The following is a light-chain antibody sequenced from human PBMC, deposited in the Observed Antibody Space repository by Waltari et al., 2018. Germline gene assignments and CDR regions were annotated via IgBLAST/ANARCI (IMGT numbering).Light chain of an antibody. CDR1: QSISNY. J-gene: IGKJ2*01. Sequence: DIQMTQSPSSLSASVGDRVTITCRASQSISNYLNWYQQKPGKAPKLLIYAASSLQSGVPSRFSGSGSGTDFTLTISSLQPEDFATYYCQQSYSTPRTFGQGTQLEIK. CDR3: QQSYSTPRT. CDR2: AAS. V-gene: IGKV1-39*01.